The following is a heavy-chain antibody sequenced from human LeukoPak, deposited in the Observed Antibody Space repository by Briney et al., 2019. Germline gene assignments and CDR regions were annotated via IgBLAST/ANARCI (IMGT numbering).Heavy chain of an antibody. J-gene: IGHJ4*02. CDR1: GYTFTSCY. CDR3: ARAWIAVTGTGLDF. Sequence: ASVKVSCKASGYTFTSCYIHWVRQAPGQGLEWMGIINPSGGSTSCAQMFQGRVIMTRDTSTSTVYMELNSLRSEDTAVYYCARAWIAVTGTGLDFWGQGTLVTVSS. CDR2: INPSGGST. V-gene: IGHV1-46*01. D-gene: IGHD6-19*01.